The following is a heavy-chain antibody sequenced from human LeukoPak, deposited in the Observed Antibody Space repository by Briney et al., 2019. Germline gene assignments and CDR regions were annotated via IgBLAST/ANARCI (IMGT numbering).Heavy chain of an antibody. D-gene: IGHD3-3*01. CDR2: IYYSGST. CDR3: ARIITIWGRYFDY. Sequence: SETLSLTCTVSGYSISSGYYWGWIRRPPGKGLEWIGSIYYSGSTYYNPSLKSRVTISVDTSKNQFSLKLSSVTAADTAVYYCARIITIWGRYFDYWGQGTLVTVSS. J-gene: IGHJ4*02. CDR1: GYSISSGYY. V-gene: IGHV4-38-2*02.